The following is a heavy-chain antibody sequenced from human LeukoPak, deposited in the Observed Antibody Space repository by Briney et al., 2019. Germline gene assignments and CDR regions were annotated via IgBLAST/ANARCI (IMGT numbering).Heavy chain of an antibody. D-gene: IGHD4-23*01. CDR1: GYTFTGYY. CDR2: INPNSGGT. V-gene: IGHV1-2*02. J-gene: IGHJ6*03. CDR3: ARGRGYGGSSPYYYYYMDV. Sequence: GASVKVSCKASGYTFTGYYMHWVRQAPGQGLEWMGWINPNSGGTNYAQKFQGRVTMTRDTSISTAYMELSRLRSDDPAVYYCARGRGYGGSSPYYYYYMDVWGKGTTVTISS.